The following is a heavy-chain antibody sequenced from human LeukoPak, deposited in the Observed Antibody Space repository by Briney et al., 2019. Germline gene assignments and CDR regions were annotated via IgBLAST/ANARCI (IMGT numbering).Heavy chain of an antibody. CDR2: IKQDGSEK. CDR3: AKELSYDAFDI. V-gene: IGHV3-7*03. Sequence: GGSLRPSCAASGFTFSSYWMSWVRQAPGKGLEWVANIKQDGSEKYYVDSVKGRFTISRDNAKNSLYLQMNSLRAEDTALYYCAKELSYDAFDIWGQGTMVTVSS. J-gene: IGHJ3*02. CDR1: GFTFSSYW.